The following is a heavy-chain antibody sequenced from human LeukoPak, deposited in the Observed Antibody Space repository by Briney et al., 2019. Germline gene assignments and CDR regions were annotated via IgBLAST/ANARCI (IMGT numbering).Heavy chain of an antibody. CDR3: ARAKVYYDSSGYYLFDY. J-gene: IGHJ4*02. D-gene: IGHD3-22*01. Sequence: GGSLRLSCAASGFTFSSYDMHWVRQATGKGLEWVSAIGTAGDTYYPGSVKGRFTISRENAKNSLYLQMNSLRAGDTAVYYRARAKVYYDSSGYYLFDYWGQGTLVTASS. V-gene: IGHV3-13*01. CDR1: GFTFSSYD. CDR2: IGTAGDT.